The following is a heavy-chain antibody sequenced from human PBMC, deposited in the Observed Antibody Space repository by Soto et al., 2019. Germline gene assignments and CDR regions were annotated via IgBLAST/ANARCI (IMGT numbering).Heavy chain of an antibody. V-gene: IGHV1-69*02. J-gene: IGHJ4*02. CDR1: GGTFSSYT. Sequence: QVQLVQSGAEVKKPGSSVKVSCKASGGTFSSYTISWVRQAPGQGLEWMGRIIPILGIANYAQEFQGRVTITADKSTRTAHMELSSLSSEVTAGYYCAGKGGLVGATGPFDYWGQGPLVTVSS. D-gene: IGHD1-26*01. CDR3: AGKGGLVGATGPFDY. CDR2: IIPILGIA.